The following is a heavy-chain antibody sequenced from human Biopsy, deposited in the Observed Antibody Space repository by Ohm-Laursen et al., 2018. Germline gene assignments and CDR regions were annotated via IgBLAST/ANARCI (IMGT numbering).Heavy chain of an antibody. CDR1: GVTLSGYK. D-gene: IGHD5-18*01. Sequence: RSLRLSCSASGVTLSGYKMNWVRQAPGKGLEWVAFIFYDGSNTYYADSVKGRFTISRDNSRDTLYLQMSSLRAEDTAVYYCAKDRYNYTPIGGFSMDVWGQGTTVTVSS. CDR2: IFYDGSNT. J-gene: IGHJ6*02. V-gene: IGHV3-30*18. CDR3: AKDRYNYTPIGGFSMDV.